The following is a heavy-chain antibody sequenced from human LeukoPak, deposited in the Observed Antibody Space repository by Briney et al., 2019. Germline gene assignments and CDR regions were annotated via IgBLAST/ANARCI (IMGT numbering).Heavy chain of an antibody. CDR3: ARDPSSSSPRLDY. Sequence: PGGSLRLSCAASGFTFSSYSMNWVRQAPGKGLEWVSSISSSSSYIYYADSVKGRFTISRDNAKNSLYLQMNSLRAEDTAVYYCARDPSSSSPRLDYWGQGTLVTVSS. J-gene: IGHJ4*02. CDR2: ISSSSSYI. V-gene: IGHV3-21*01. CDR1: GFTFSSYS. D-gene: IGHD6-6*01.